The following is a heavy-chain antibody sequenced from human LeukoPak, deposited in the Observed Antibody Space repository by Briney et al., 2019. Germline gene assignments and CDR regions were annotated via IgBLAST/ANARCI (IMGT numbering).Heavy chain of an antibody. V-gene: IGHV4-34*01. CDR3: ARTPTFDY. J-gene: IGHJ4*02. CDR1: GGSLSGYY. CDR2: INHSGST. Sequence: SETLSLTCAVYGGSLSGYYWSWIRQPPGKGLEWVGEINHSGSTNYNPSLKSRVTISVDTSKNQFSLKLSSVAAADTAVYYCARTPTFDYWGQGTLVTVSS.